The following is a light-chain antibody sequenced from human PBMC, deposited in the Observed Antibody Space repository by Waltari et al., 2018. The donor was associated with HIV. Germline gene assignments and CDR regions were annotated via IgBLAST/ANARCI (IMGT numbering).Light chain of an antibody. CDR1: ALSNQY. CDR3: QSADSSGTYV. Sequence: SYELTQPPSVSVSPGQTARITCPGDALSNQYTFWYQQKPGQAPGLVIYRDTERPSGIPERFSGSSSGTTVTLTISGVQAEDEADYYCQSADSSGTYVFGTGTKVTVV. CDR2: RDT. J-gene: IGLJ1*01. V-gene: IGLV3-25*03.